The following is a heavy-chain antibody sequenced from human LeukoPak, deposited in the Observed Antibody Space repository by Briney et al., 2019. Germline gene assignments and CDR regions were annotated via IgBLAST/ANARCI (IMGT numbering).Heavy chain of an antibody. CDR1: RFTFSRYW. V-gene: IGHV3-7*01. J-gene: IGHJ5*02. Sequence: GGSLRLSCAASRFTFSRYWMTWVRQVPGKGLEWVANINQDGSEKYYVDSVKGRFTISRDNAKNSLYLQMNSLRAEDTAVYYCARAQYCSGGSCYSVAWFDPRGQGTLVIVSS. D-gene: IGHD2-15*01. CDR2: INQDGSEK. CDR3: ARAQYCSGGSCYSVAWFDP.